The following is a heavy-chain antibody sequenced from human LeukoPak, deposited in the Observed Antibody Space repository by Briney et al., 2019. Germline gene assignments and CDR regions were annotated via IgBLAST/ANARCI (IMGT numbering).Heavy chain of an antibody. CDR3: ARRCSGGSCPAKSFDY. CDR2: INPNSGGT. CDR1: GYTFTGYY. Sequence: ASVKVSCKASGYTFTGYYMHWVRQAPGQGLEWMGWINPNSGGTNYAQKFQGRVTMTRDTSISTAYMELSRLRSDDTAVYYCARRCSGGSCPAKSFDYWGQGTLVTVSS. D-gene: IGHD2-15*01. V-gene: IGHV1-2*02. J-gene: IGHJ4*02.